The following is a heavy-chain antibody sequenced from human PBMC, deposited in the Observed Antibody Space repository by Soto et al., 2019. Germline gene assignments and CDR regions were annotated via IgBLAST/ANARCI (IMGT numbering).Heavy chain of an antibody. CDR3: ARQIYDSDTGPNFQYYFDS. J-gene: IGHJ4*02. Sequence: GESLKISCNGSGYSFAGYWITWVRQKPGKGLEWMGRIDPSDSQTYYSPSFRGHVTISVTKSITTVFLQRSSLRASDTAMYYCARQIYDSDTGPNFQYYFDSWGQGTPVTVSS. CDR2: IDPSDSQT. V-gene: IGHV5-10-1*01. CDR1: GYSFAGYW. D-gene: IGHD5-18*01.